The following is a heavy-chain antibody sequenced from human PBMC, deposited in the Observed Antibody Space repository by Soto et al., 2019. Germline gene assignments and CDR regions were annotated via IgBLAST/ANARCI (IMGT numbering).Heavy chain of an antibody. D-gene: IGHD1-26*01. CDR2: IHHGGTT. Sequence: LXLTFAVSCYSINSGYYWGWIRQPPGKGLEWIGSIHHGGTTYYNPSLKGRGTISMDTSKNQFSLRLSSLTAEDTALYFCSRGSGSYPFDYWGQGTLVTVSS. J-gene: IGHJ4*02. CDR1: CYSINSGYY. V-gene: IGHV4-38-2*01. CDR3: SRGSGSYPFDY.